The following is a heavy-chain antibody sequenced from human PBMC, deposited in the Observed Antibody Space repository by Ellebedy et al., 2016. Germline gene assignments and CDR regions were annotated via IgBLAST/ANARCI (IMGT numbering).Heavy chain of an antibody. V-gene: IGHV1-3*01. CDR1: GYTFTTYA. CDR3: ATGIYEDGVVVITRFDAFDI. J-gene: IGHJ3*02. D-gene: IGHD3-22*01. Sequence: ASVKVSCKASGYTFTTYALHWVRQAPGQRLEWMGWINAGNGNTKYSQKFQGRVTMTEDTSTDTAYMELSSLRSEDTAVYYCATGIYEDGVVVITRFDAFDIWGQGTMVTVSS. CDR2: INAGNGNT.